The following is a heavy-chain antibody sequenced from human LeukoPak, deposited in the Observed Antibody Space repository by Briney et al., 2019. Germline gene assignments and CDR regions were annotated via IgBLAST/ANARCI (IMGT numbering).Heavy chain of an antibody. CDR1: GFTFSSYA. V-gene: IGHV3-23*01. Sequence: GTSLRLSCAASGFTFSSYAIHWVRQAPGKGLEWVSAISASGGSTYYADSVKGRFTISRDNSKNTLFLQMNSLRAEDTAVYYCAKDHSSGWPYCFPYWGQGTLVTVSS. D-gene: IGHD6-19*01. CDR2: ISASGGST. CDR3: AKDHSSGWPYCFPY. J-gene: IGHJ4*02.